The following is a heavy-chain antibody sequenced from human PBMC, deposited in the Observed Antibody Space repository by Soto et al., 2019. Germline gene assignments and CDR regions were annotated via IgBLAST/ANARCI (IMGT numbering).Heavy chain of an antibody. CDR3: AKSKGGYYYDSSGYPNDAFDI. CDR1: GFTFSSYA. V-gene: IGHV3-23*01. D-gene: IGHD3-22*01. CDR2: ISGSGGST. J-gene: IGHJ3*02. Sequence: EVQLLESGGGLVQPGGSLRLSCAASGFTFSSYAMSWVRQAPGKGLEWVSAISGSGGSTYYADSVKGRFTISRDNSKNTLYLHMNSLRAEDTAVYYCAKSKGGYYYDSSGYPNDAFDIWGQGTMVTVSS.